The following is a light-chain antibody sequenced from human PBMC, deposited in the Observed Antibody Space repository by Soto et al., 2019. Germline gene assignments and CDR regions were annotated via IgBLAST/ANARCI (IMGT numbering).Light chain of an antibody. CDR3: QQRSNWPLT. CDR2: DAS. V-gene: IGKV3-11*01. Sequence: EIVLTQSPATLSLSPGERATLSCRASQSVSSYLAWYQEKPGQAPRLLIYDASNRATGIPVRFSGSGSGTAFTLTISSLEPEDSAVYYCQQRSNWPLTFGGGTKVEIK. CDR1: QSVSSY. J-gene: IGKJ4*01.